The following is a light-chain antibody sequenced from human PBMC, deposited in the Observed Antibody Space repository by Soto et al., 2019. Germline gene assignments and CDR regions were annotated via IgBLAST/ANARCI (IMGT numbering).Light chain of an antibody. CDR2: EVS. J-gene: IGLJ7*01. Sequence: QSALTQPASVSGSPGQSITISCTGISSDVGSHNLVSWYQQHPGQAPKRMIDEVSKRPLGVSTRFSASKSGNTASLTISGLQAEDEADYYCCSYGGSRAVFGGGTQLTVL. CDR3: CSYGGSRAV. CDR1: SSDVGSHNL. V-gene: IGLV2-23*02.